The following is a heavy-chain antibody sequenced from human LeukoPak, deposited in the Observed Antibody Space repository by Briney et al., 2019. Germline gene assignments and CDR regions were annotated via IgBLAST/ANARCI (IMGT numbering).Heavy chain of an antibody. CDR3: TRTREVVAAFDY. J-gene: IGHJ4*02. CDR1: GFTFGDYA. V-gene: IGHV3-49*03. CDR2: IRSKAYGGTT. D-gene: IGHD2-15*01. Sequence: GGSLGLSCTASGFTFGDYAMSWFRQAPGKGLEWVGFIRSKAYGGTTEYAASVKGRFTISRDDSKSIAYLQMNSLKTEDTAVYYCTRTREVVAAFDYWGQGTLVTVSS.